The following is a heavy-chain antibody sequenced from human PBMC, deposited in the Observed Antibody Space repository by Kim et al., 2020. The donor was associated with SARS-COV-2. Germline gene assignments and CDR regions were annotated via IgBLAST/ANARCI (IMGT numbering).Heavy chain of an antibody. Sequence: GGSLRLSCAASGLSCSNAWMTWVRQAPGKGLEWVGRIKSKIDGGTTDYAAPVKGRFTISRDDSKNTLYLQMNSLKTEDTAVYYCSTLIGYYGSGSYYRSNDYWGQGTLVTVSS. CDR1: GLSCSNAW. V-gene: IGHV3-15*01. D-gene: IGHD3-10*01. J-gene: IGHJ4*02. CDR2: IKSKIDGGTT. CDR3: STLIGYYGSGSYYRSNDY.